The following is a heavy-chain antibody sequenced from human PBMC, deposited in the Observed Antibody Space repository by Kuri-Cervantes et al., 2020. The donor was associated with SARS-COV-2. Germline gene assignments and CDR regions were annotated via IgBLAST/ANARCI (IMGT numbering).Heavy chain of an antibody. CDR1: GFTFSSYE. Sequence: GESLKISCVVSGFTFSSYEMNWVRQAPGKGLEWVSYISSSGSTIDYADSVKGRFTISRDNAKNSLYLQINSLRAEDTAVYYCARGVGCSGGSGYASPFDPWGQGTLVTVSS. CDR3: ARGVGCSGGSGYASPFDP. J-gene: IGHJ5*02. V-gene: IGHV3-48*03. D-gene: IGHD2-15*01. CDR2: ISSSGSTI.